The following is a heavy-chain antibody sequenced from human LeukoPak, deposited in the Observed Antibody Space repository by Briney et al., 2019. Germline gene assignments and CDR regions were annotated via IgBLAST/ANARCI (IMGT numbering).Heavy chain of an antibody. CDR3: ARPLADDFWSGYYS. Sequence: TLETLSLTCAVYGGSFSGYYWSWIRQPPGKGLEWIGEINHSGSTNYNPSLKSRVTISVDTSKNQFSLKLSSVTAADTAVYYCARPLADDFWSGYYSWGQGTLVTVSS. J-gene: IGHJ4*02. V-gene: IGHV4-34*01. CDR2: INHSGST. D-gene: IGHD3-3*01. CDR1: GGSFSGYY.